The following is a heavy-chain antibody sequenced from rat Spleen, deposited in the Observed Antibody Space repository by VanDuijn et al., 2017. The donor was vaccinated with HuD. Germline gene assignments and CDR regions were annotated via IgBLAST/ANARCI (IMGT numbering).Heavy chain of an antibody. CDR2: LNYRGST. Sequence: VQLQESGPGLLPPSQSLSLTCSVPGYSLPSNSWAWIRPFPGHKMEWMGSLNYRGSTIYNPSLQSRISITRDTSKNQFFLQLNSITSEDTATYYCTRGPAPDYWGQGVMVTVSS. CDR3: TRGPAPDY. CDR1: GYSLPSNS. D-gene: IGHD3-1*01. J-gene: IGHJ2*01. V-gene: IGHV3-1*01.